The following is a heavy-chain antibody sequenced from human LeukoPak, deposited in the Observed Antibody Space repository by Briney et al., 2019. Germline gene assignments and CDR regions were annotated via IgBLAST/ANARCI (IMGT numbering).Heavy chain of an antibody. CDR1: GFTFGDHL. Sequence: GGSLRLSCTASGFTFGDHLMSWVRQAPGKGLEWVGFIKAKASGGTAEYAASVKGRFTISGDDSKNIAYLQMNSLKSEDTAFYYCTGGWFGESWGQGTLVTVSS. CDR2: IKAKASGGTA. CDR3: TGGWFGES. J-gene: IGHJ4*02. D-gene: IGHD3-10*01. V-gene: IGHV3-49*04.